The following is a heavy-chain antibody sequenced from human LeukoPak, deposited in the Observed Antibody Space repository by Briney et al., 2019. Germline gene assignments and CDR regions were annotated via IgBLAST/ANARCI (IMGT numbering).Heavy chain of an antibody. V-gene: IGHV4-34*01. Sequence: PSETLSLTCGVFGGSFSGYYWSWIRQPPGHGLEWIGEINLSGNTNYNPSLKSRVSISVDTSKNQFSLHLTSVTAADTAVYYCAREAVAVGGSWFDPWGQGTLVTVSS. CDR1: GGSFSGYY. J-gene: IGHJ5*02. CDR3: AREAVAVGGSWFDP. D-gene: IGHD6-19*01. CDR2: INLSGNT.